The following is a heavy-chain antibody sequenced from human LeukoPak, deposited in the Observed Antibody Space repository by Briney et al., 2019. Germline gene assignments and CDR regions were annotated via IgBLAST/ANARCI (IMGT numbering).Heavy chain of an antibody. Sequence: GRSLRLSCAASGFTFSSYGMHWVRQAPGKGLEWVAVISYDGSNKYYADSVKGRFTISRDNSKNTLYLQMNSLRAEDTAVYYCAKGIQLWLRYYFDYWGQGTLVTVSS. D-gene: IGHD5-18*01. CDR3: AKGIQLWLRYYFDY. J-gene: IGHJ4*02. CDR2: ISYDGSNK. CDR1: GFTFSSYG. V-gene: IGHV3-30*18.